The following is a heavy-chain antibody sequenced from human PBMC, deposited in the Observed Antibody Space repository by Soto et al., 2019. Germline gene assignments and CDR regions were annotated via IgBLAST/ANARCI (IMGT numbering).Heavy chain of an antibody. D-gene: IGHD5-12*01. CDR1: GFTFSSYG. Sequence: QVQLVESGGGVVQPGRSLRLSCAASGFTFSSYGMHWVRQAPGKGLEWVAVISYDGSNKYYADSVKGRFTISRDNSKNTLYLHMNSLRAEDTAVYYCAKDGEMATTYYFDYWGQGTLVTVSS. CDR3: AKDGEMATTYYFDY. CDR2: ISYDGSNK. V-gene: IGHV3-30*18. J-gene: IGHJ4*02.